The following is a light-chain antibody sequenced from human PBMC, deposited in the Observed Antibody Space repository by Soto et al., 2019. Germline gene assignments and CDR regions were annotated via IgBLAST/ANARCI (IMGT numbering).Light chain of an antibody. J-gene: IGLJ1*01. V-gene: IGLV2-14*01. CDR3: SSFTSSVTYV. Sequence: QSVLTQPASVSGSPGEAITISCTGTSSDVGGSNFVSWYQHHPGKAPKLMIYEVSNRPSGVSNRFSGSKSGNAASLTISGLQIEDEADYYCSSFTSSVTYVFGTGNKVTVL. CDR1: SSDVGGSNF. CDR2: EVS.